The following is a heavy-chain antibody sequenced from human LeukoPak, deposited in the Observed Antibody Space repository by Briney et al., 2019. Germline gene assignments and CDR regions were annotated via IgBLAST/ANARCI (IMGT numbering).Heavy chain of an antibody. CDR3: ARGRGVNSNFDY. Sequence: GGSLRLSCAASGFTFGTYSMNWVRQAPGKGLEWVSSISSSRGHTSYADSVKGRFTISRDNAENSLNLQMSSLRAEDTAVYYCARGRGVNSNFDYWGQGTLVTVSS. J-gene: IGHJ4*02. V-gene: IGHV3-21*01. CDR1: GFTFGTYS. CDR2: ISSSRGHT. D-gene: IGHD4-23*01.